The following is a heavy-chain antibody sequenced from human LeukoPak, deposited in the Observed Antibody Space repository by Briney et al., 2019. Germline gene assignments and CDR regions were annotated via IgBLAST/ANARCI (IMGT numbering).Heavy chain of an antibody. CDR2: SNAGNGNT. D-gene: IGHD2-2*01. Sequence: ASVKVSCKASGYTFTSYAMHWVRQAPGQRLEWMGWSNAGNGNTKYSQEFQGRVTITADKSTSTAYMELSSLRSEDTAVYYCAREAVVPAAIVGPFDYWGQGTLVTVSS. J-gene: IGHJ4*02. V-gene: IGHV1-3*02. CDR1: GYTFTSYA. CDR3: AREAVVPAAIVGPFDY.